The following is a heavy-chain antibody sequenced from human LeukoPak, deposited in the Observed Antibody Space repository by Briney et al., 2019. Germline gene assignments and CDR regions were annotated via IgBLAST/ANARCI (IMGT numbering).Heavy chain of an antibody. CDR2: IYSGGST. V-gene: IGHV3-66*01. D-gene: IGHD7-27*01. CDR1: GFTVSSNY. J-gene: IGHJ4*02. Sequence: AGSLRLSCAASGFTVSSNYMSWVRQAPGKGLEWVSVIYSGGSTYYADSVKGRFTISRDNSKNTLYLQMNSLRAEDTAVYYCAREGGRPGETYFDYWGQGTLVTVSS. CDR3: AREGGRPGETYFDY.